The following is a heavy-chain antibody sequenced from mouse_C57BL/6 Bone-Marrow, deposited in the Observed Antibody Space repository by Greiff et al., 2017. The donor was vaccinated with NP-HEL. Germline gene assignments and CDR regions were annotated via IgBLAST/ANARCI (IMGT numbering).Heavy chain of an antibody. CDR3: ARDYDDGVAY. CDR1: GYTFTSYW. CDR2: IDPSDSYT. V-gene: IGHV1-59*01. J-gene: IGHJ3*01. D-gene: IGHD2-4*01. Sequence: QVQLQQPGAELVRPGTSVKLSCKASGYTFTSYWMHWVKQRPGQGLEWIGVIDPSDSYTNYNQKFKGKATLTVDTASSTAYMQLSSLTSEDSAVYDCARDYDDGVAYWGQGTLVTVSA.